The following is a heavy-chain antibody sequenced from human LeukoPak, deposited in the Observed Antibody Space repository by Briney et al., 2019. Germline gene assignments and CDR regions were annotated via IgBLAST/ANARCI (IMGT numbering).Heavy chain of an antibody. CDR1: GFTFSSYN. CDR3: ARTLSSGYYSPDY. Sequence: GGSLRLSCAASGFTFSSYNMNWVRQAPGKGLEWVSSISSSSSYIYYADSLKGRFTISRDNAKNSLYLQMNSLRAEDTAVYYCARTLSSGYYSPDYWGQGTLVTVSS. CDR2: ISSSSSYI. J-gene: IGHJ4*02. D-gene: IGHD3-22*01. V-gene: IGHV3-21*01.